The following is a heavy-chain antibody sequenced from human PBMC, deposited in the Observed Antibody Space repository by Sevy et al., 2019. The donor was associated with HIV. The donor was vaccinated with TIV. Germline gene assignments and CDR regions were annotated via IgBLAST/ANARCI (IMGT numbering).Heavy chain of an antibody. CDR3: AKDQGDYYDSSGYYSTVGAFDI. D-gene: IGHD3-22*01. V-gene: IGHV3-23*01. CDR2: ISGSGGST. J-gene: IGHJ3*02. CDR1: GFTFSSYA. Sequence: GGSLRLSCAASGFTFSSYAMSWVRQAPGKGLEWVSAISGSGGSTYYADSVKGRFTISRDNSKKTLYLQMNSLRAEDTAVYYCAKDQGDYYDSSGYYSTVGAFDIWGQGTMVTVSS.